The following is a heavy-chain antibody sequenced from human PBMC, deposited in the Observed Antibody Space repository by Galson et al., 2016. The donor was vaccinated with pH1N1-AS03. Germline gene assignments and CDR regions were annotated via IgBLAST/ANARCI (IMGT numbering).Heavy chain of an antibody. V-gene: IGHV3-74*03. D-gene: IGHD3-16*01. CDR3: VAYDWGRPEF. J-gene: IGHJ4*02. CDR1: GFTLSAYW. CDR2: ISRDGSTR. Sequence: SLRLSCAVSGFTLSAYWMYWVRQTPGKRPVWVSRISRDGSTREHADSVKGRFSVSRDNARNTLHLHMSNLRDDDTAVYYCVAYDWGRPEFWGQGTLVTVSS.